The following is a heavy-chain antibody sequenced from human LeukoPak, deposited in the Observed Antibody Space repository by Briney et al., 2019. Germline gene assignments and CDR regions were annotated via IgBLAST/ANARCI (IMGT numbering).Heavy chain of an antibody. CDR2: ISSSRSYI. Sequence: GGPLRLSCAASGFTFSTYSMNWVRQAPGEGLEWFLSISSSRSYIYYADSVKGRFTISRDNAKNSLYLQMNSLRAEDTAVYYCARDQTDYETLTGYLFFDYWGQGTLVTV. J-gene: IGHJ4*02. D-gene: IGHD3-9*01. CDR3: ARDQTDYETLTGYLFFDY. CDR1: GFTFSTYS. V-gene: IGHV3-21*01.